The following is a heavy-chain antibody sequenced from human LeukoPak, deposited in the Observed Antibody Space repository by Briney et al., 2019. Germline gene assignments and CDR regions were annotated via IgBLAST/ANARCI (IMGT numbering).Heavy chain of an antibody. CDR2: IYDSGST. CDR1: GGSISSYY. V-gene: IGHV4-59*12. CDR3: ARDKYNWFDP. J-gene: IGHJ5*02. Sequence: PSETLSLTCTVSGGSISSYYWSWIRQPPGKGLEWIGSIYDSGSTNYNPSLKSRVTMSVDTSKNQFSLKLSSVTAADTAVYYCARDKYNWFDPWGQGTLVTVSS.